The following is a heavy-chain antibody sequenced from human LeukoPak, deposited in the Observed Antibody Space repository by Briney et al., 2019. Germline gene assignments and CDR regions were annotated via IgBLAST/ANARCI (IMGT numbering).Heavy chain of an antibody. CDR2: IYYSGST. CDR3: ARQIGGYCSSTSCYTPPYYYMDV. Sequence: SETLSLTCTVSGGSISSYYWSWIRQPPGKGLEWIGYIYYSGSTNYNPSLKSRVTISVDTSKNQFSLKLSSVTAADTAVYYCARQIGGYCSSTSCYTPPYYYMDVWGKGTTVTVSS. CDR1: GGSISSYY. J-gene: IGHJ6*03. V-gene: IGHV4-59*01. D-gene: IGHD2-2*02.